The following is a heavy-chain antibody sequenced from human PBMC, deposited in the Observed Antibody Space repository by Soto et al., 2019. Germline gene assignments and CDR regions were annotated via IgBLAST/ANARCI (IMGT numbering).Heavy chain of an antibody. V-gene: IGHV2-5*02. Sequence: QITLKESGPTLVKPTQTLTLTCTFSGFSLTTSGVGVGWIRQPPGKALEGLALIYWDDDKRYSPSLRSRLTITKDTSNTLVVRTMTNMDSADTATYFCALMTTTVTWWFDPCGQGSLVTVSS. CDR2: IYWDDDK. CDR3: ALMTTTVTWWFDP. J-gene: IGHJ5*02. D-gene: IGHD4-17*01. CDR1: GFSLTTSGVG.